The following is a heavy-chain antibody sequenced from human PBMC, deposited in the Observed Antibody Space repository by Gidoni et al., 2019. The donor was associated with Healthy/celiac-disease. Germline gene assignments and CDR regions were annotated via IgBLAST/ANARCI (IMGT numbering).Heavy chain of an antibody. CDR2: ISSNGGST. Sequence: EVQLVESGEGLVQPGGSLRLSCAASGFTFSSYAMHWVRQAPGKGLEYVSAISSNGGSTYYADSVKGRFTISRDNSKNTLYLQMGSLRAEDMAVYYCARGSLEVRGVMDYGGYFDYWGQGTLVTVSS. V-gene: IGHV3-64*02. D-gene: IGHD3-10*01. CDR1: GFTFSSYA. J-gene: IGHJ4*02. CDR3: ARGSLEVRGVMDYGGYFDY.